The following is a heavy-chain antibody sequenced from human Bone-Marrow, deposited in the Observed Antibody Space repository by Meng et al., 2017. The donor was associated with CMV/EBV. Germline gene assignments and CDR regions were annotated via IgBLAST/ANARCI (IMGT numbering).Heavy chain of an antibody. CDR2: IIPDLSKA. V-gene: IGHV1-69*05. CDR3: ASGGWGHGDPYYYYAMDV. CDR1: GGTFNKYA. D-gene: IGHD3-10*01. J-gene: IGHJ6*02. Sequence: SVKVSCKASGGTFNKYAISWVRQAPGQGLEWMGGIIPDLSKATDTQKFEDRVTLTTDEATRTAYMERSRLSSEDTAVYYCASGGWGHGDPYYYYAMDVWGQGATVTVSS.